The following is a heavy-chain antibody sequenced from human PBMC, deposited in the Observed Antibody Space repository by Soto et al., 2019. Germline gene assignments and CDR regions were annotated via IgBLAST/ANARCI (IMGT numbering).Heavy chain of an antibody. J-gene: IGHJ4*02. V-gene: IGHV4-34*01. CDR3: ARERGPNPSIVVVAATRNDFDY. CDR1: GGSLSGYY. D-gene: IGHD2-15*01. CDR2: INHSGST. Sequence: SETLSLTCAVYGGSLSGYYWSGIRQPPGKGLEWIGEINHSGSTNYNPSLKSRVTISVDTSKNQFSLKLSSVTAADTAVYYCARERGPNPSIVVVAATRNDFDYWGQGTLVTVSS.